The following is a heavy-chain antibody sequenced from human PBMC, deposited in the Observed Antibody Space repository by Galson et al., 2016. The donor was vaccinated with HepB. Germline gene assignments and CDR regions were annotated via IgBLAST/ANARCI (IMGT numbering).Heavy chain of an antibody. Sequence: SLRLSCAASGFIISSYWMHWVRQAPGKGLVWVSRINSVGRSTDYADFVKGRFTISRDNTKNTLYLQMNSLRAEDTAVYYCVREDGNWLSWFDPWGQGTLVTVSA. D-gene: IGHD1-1*01. CDR3: VREDGNWLSWFDP. V-gene: IGHV3-74*01. CDR1: GFIISSYW. CDR2: INSVGRST. J-gene: IGHJ5*02.